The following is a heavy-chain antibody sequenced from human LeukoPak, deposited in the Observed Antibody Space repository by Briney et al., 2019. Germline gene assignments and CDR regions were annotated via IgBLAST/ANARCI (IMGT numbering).Heavy chain of an antibody. CDR1: GYSISSGYY. J-gene: IGHJ5*01. CDR2: IYYSGGT. D-gene: IGHD1-26*01. Sequence: PPETLSLTCTVSGYSISSGYYWGWIRQPPGKGLEYIGYIYYSGGTNYNSSLKSRVTISVDPSKNQFSLKLRSVTAADTAVYYCARASGSYWWFDSWGQGTLVTVSS. V-gene: IGHV4-38-2*02. CDR3: ARASGSYWWFDS.